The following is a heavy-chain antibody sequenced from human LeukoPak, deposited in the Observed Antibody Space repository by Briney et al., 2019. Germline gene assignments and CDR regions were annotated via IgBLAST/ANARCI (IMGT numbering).Heavy chain of an antibody. CDR2: ISGSGGST. D-gene: IGHD6-13*01. Sequence: GGSLRLSCAASGFTFSVYDMYWIRQSPGKGLECVSAISGSGGSTYYADSVKGRFTISRDNSKNTLYLQMNSLRAEDTAVYYCAKARIAAAGPVGYGMDVWGQGTTVTVSS. J-gene: IGHJ6*02. CDR3: AKARIAAAGPVGYGMDV. V-gene: IGHV3-23*01. CDR1: GFTFSVYD.